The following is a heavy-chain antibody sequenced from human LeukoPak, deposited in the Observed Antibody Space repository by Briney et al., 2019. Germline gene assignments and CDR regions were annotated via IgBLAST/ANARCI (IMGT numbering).Heavy chain of an antibody. CDR3: AKALGYGGPFDY. J-gene: IGHJ4*02. V-gene: IGHV3-30*18. D-gene: IGHD4-23*01. Sequence: GGSLRLSCAASGFTFSSYVMHWVRQAPGKGLEWVAVISYDGSNKYYADSVKGRFTISRDNSKNTLYLQMSSLRAEDTAVYYCAKALGYGGPFDYWGQGTLVTVSS. CDR1: GFTFSSYV. CDR2: ISYDGSNK.